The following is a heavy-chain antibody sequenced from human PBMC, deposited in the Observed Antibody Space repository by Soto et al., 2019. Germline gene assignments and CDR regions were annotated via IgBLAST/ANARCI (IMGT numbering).Heavy chain of an antibody. CDR3: ARGNGQFDY. Sequence: ASETLSLTCAVYGGSFSGYYWSWIRQPPGKGLEWIGEINHSGSTNYNPSLKSRVTISVDTSKNQFSLRLSSVTAADTAVYYCARGNGQFDYWGQGTLVTVSS. CDR2: INHSGST. D-gene: IGHD4-17*01. CDR1: GGSFSGYY. V-gene: IGHV4-34*01. J-gene: IGHJ4*02.